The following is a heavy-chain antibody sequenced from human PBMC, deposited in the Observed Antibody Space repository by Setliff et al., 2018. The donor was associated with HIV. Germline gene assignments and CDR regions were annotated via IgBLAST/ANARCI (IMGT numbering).Heavy chain of an antibody. CDR1: GYTFNRYG. CDR3: ATSSRIYYYSYKDV. V-gene: IGHV1-18*01. Sequence: ASVKVSCKASGYTFNRYGISWVRQAPGQGLEWMGWISAYNGHTNYAQKLQGRVTMTTGTSTSTAYMELRTLRSDDTAVYYCATSSRIYYYSYKDVWGKGTTVTVSS. CDR2: ISAYNGHT. D-gene: IGHD2-2*01. J-gene: IGHJ6*03.